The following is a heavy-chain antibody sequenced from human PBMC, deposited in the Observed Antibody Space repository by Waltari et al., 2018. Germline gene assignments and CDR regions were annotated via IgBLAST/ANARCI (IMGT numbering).Heavy chain of an antibody. Sequence: QVQLVQSGAEVKTPGASVKVSCKASGYTFIIYGISWGRQAPGQGLEWMGWISAYNGNTNYAQKLQGRVTMTTDTSTSTAYMELSSLRSDDTAVYYCARHCTSTSCYTADAFDIWGQGTMVTVSS. CDR2: ISAYNGNT. CDR1: GYTFIIYG. J-gene: IGHJ3*02. D-gene: IGHD2-2*02. CDR3: ARHCTSTSCYTADAFDI. V-gene: IGHV1-18*01.